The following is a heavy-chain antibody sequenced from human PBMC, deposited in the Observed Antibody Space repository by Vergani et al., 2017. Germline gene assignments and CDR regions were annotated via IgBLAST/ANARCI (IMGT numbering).Heavy chain of an antibody. CDR3: SRHRGSGGVFPSSDFYGMDV. Sequence: QVQLQESGPGLVKPSETLTLTCDVSDSSIMTNPYWGWFRQSPGKGLEGIGCIHHSGDTHYDSSPKSRVSISFVSSSKFSLSLTSVTAADTAISYCSRHRGSGGVFPSSDFYGMDVWGQGTTVTVPS. D-gene: IGHD3-10*01. V-gene: IGHV4-38-2*01. CDR2: IHHSGDT. J-gene: IGHJ6*02. CDR1: DSSIMTNPY.